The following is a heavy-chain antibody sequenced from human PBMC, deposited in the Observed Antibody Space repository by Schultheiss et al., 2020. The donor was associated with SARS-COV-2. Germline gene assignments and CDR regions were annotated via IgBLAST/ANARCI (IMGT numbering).Heavy chain of an antibody. Sequence: GGSLRLSCAASGFTFSSYSMNWVRQAPGKGLEWVGRIKSKTDGGTTDYAAPVKGRFTISRDDSKNTLYLQMNSLKTEDTAVYYCTTSEPGSYSGAFDIWGQGTMVTVSS. CDR2: IKSKTDGGTT. CDR1: GFTFSSYS. D-gene: IGHD1-26*01. CDR3: TTSEPGSYSGAFDI. J-gene: IGHJ3*02. V-gene: IGHV3-15*01.